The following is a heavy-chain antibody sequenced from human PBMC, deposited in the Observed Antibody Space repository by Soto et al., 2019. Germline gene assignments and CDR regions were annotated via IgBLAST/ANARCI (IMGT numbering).Heavy chain of an antibody. D-gene: IGHD2-15*01. V-gene: IGHV6-1*01. J-gene: IGHJ6*02. CDR1: GDSVLSNSAA. CDR3: ARDRIVGMDV. Sequence: PSQTLSLTCAISGDSVLSNSAAWNWIRQSPSRGLEWLGRTYYRSNWYNNYATSVQSRITIIPDTPKNQFSLQLNSVTPEDTAVYYCARDRIVGMDVWGQGTTVTVSS. CDR2: TYYRSNWYN.